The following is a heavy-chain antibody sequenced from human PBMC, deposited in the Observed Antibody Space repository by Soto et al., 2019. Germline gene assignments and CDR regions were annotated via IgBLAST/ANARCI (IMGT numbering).Heavy chain of an antibody. J-gene: IGHJ4*01. CDR3: ARGGAYCAGDFSPHYLDY. V-gene: IGHV4-61*03. D-gene: IGHD2-21*02. CDR2: IYANGRT. Sequence: QVQLQESGPGLVKPSETLSLTCTVSGGSVSSGSYYWSWSRQPPGKGLEWIGYIYANGRTNYNPPRKSRVTLSADTSKNPFSLKLNSVTAADTAVYSCARGGAYCAGDFSPHYLDYWGHGTLVTVSS. CDR1: GGSVSSGSYY.